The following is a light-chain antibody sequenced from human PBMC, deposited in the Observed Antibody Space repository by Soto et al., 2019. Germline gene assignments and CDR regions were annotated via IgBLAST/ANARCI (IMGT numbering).Light chain of an antibody. Sequence: EIVLTQSPATLSLSPGERATLSCRASQSVSSYLAWYQQKPGQAPRLLIYDASNRATGIPARFSGSGSGTDCTLTISSLEPDDFAVYYCQQRSDSPSAFGGGTKVQIK. CDR3: QQRSDSPSA. CDR1: QSVSSY. J-gene: IGKJ4*01. V-gene: IGKV3-11*01. CDR2: DAS.